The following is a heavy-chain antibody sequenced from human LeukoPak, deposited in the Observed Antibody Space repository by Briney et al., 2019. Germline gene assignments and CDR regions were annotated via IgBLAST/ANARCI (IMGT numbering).Heavy chain of an antibody. CDR1: GGSFSGYY. Sequence: PSETLSLTCAVYGGSFSGYYWSWIRQPPGKGLEWIGEINHSGSTNYNPSLKSRVTISVDTSKNQFSLKLSSVTAADTAVYYCARGRYYGSGGYYRPPFDYWGQGTLVTVSS. CDR2: INHSGST. D-gene: IGHD3-10*01. V-gene: IGHV4-34*01. J-gene: IGHJ4*02. CDR3: ARGRYYGSGGYYRPPFDY.